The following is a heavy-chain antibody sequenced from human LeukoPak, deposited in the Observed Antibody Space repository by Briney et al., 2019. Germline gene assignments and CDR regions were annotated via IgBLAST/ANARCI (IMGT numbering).Heavy chain of an antibody. CDR2: ISSSGSTI. Sequence: GGSLRLPCAASGFTFSDYYMSWIRQAPGKGLEWVSYISSSGSTIYYADSVKGRFTISRDNAKNSLYLQMNSLRAEDTAVYYCARDYNKYSSGSPMDVWGKGTMVTVSS. CDR1: GFTFSDYY. CDR3: ARDYNKYSSGSPMDV. D-gene: IGHD6-19*01. V-gene: IGHV3-11*04. J-gene: IGHJ6*03.